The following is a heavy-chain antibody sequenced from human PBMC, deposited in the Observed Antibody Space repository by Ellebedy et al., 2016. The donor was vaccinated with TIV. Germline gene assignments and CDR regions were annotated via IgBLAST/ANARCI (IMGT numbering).Heavy chain of an antibody. CDR3: AAEGGSGYI. Sequence: GESLKISXAASGFAFDTYTMHWVRQAPGKGLEWVAVLSYHDINQYYANSVKGRFTISRDNSKNTLYLQMNSLRAEDTAVYYCAAEGGSGYIWGQGTMVSVSS. V-gene: IGHV3-30-3*01. J-gene: IGHJ3*02. CDR2: LSYHDINQ. CDR1: GFAFDTYT. D-gene: IGHD3-22*01.